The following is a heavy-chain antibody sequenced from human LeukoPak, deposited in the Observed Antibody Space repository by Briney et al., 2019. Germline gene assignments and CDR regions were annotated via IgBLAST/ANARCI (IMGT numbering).Heavy chain of an antibody. D-gene: IGHD6-19*01. V-gene: IGHV4-34*01. CDR1: GGSFSGYY. CDR3: ARGRSSGWYYVWFDP. J-gene: IGHJ5*02. CDR2: INHSGST. Sequence: SETLSLTCAVYGGSFSGYYWSWIRQPPGKGLEWIGEINHSGSTNYNPSLKSRVTISVDTSKNQFSLKLSSVTAADTAVYYCARGRSSGWYYVWFDPGGQGTLVTVSS.